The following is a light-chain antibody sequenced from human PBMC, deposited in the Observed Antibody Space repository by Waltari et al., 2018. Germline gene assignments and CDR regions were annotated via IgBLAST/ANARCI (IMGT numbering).Light chain of an antibody. CDR3: CSYTNSGTRV. Sequence: QSPLTQPASVSASPGQSITIPCTGTSSDIGGSVYASWYQQHPGRAPKLIIYEVDKPPSGISSRFSGSKSGNTASLTISGLQPEDEADYYCCSYTNSGTRVFGTGTKVTVL. V-gene: IGLV2-14*03. J-gene: IGLJ1*01. CDR1: SSDIGGSVY. CDR2: EVD.